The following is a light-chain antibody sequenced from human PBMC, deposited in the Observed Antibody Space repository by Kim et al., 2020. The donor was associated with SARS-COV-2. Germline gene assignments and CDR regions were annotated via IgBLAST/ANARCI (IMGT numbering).Light chain of an antibody. Sequence: DIQMTQSPSSVSASVGDRVTITCRASQYISTWLAWYQQKSGKAPKLLIHGASNLQSGVPSRFSGSGSGTDFTLTISSLQPEDFATYFCQQAHSFPHTFGQGTKVDIK. V-gene: IGKV1-12*01. CDR2: GAS. J-gene: IGKJ2*01. CDR3: QQAHSFPHT. CDR1: QYISTW.